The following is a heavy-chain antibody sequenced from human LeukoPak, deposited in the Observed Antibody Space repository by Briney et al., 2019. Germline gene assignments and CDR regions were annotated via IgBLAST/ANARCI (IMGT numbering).Heavy chain of an antibody. V-gene: IGHV3-7*03. CDR2: IKQDGSEK. CDR3: ARNWYYYDSSGYLDY. D-gene: IGHD3-22*01. CDR1: RFTFSSYW. J-gene: IGHJ4*02. Sequence: GGSPRLSCAASRFTFSSYWMSWVRQAPGKGLEWVANIKQDGSEKYYVDSVKGRFTISRDNAKNSLYLQMNSLRAEDTAVYYCARNWYYYDSSGYLDYWGQGTLVTVSS.